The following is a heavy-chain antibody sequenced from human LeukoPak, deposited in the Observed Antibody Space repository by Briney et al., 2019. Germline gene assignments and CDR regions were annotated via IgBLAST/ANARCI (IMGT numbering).Heavy chain of an antibody. CDR2: IYYSGST. D-gene: IGHD2-21*02. J-gene: IGHJ4*02. V-gene: IGHV4-59*08. CDR3: ARHPASTANFDY. CDR1: GGSISSYY. Sequence: PSETLSLTCTVSGGSISSYYWSWIRQPPGKGLEWIGYIYYSGSTNYNPSLKSRVTISVDTSKYQFSLKLSSVTAADTAVYYCARHPASTANFDYWGQGTLVTVSS.